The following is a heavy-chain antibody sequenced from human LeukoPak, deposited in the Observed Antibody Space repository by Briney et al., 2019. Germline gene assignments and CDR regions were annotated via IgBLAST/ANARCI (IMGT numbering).Heavy chain of an antibody. D-gene: IGHD5-18*01. CDR2: INSDGSRT. V-gene: IGHV3-74*01. CDR3: ARSGDNYGNYYFDF. J-gene: IGHJ4*02. Sequence: PGGSPRLSCAASGFTFGSYWMHWVHQVPGKGLVWASRINSDGSRTTYADSVKGRFTISRDNAKNTLYLQVNSLRAEDTAVYYCARSGDNYGNYYFDFWGQGTLVTVSS. CDR1: GFTFGSYW.